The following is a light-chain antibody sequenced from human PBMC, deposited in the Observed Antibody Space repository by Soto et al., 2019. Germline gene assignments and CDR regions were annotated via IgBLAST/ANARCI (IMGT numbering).Light chain of an antibody. CDR3: AAWGDSLNTWV. Sequence: QSALTQPPSASGTPGQRVTISCSGTSSNIGSNTVNWYQHLPGTAPKLLIYSPDQRPSGVPDRFSGSKSGTSASLAISGLRAEDEADYFCAAWGDSLNTWVFGGGTKVTV. CDR2: SPD. V-gene: IGLV1-44*01. CDR1: SSNIGSNT. J-gene: IGLJ3*02.